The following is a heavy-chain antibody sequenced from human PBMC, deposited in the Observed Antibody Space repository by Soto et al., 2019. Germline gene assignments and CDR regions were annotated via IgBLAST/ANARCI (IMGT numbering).Heavy chain of an antibody. CDR2: ISGSGGST. Sequence: LRLSCAASGFTFSSYAMSWVRQAPGKGLEWVSAISGSGGSTYYADSVKGRFTISRDNSKNTLYLQMNSLRAEDTAVYYCAKAVGSSWYGGDWFDPWGQGTLVTVSS. J-gene: IGHJ5*02. V-gene: IGHV3-23*01. CDR3: AKAVGSSWYGGDWFDP. CDR1: GFTFSSYA. D-gene: IGHD6-13*01.